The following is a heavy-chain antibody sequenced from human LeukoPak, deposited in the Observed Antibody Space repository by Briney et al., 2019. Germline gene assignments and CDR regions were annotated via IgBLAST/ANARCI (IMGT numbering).Heavy chain of an antibody. V-gene: IGHV3-23*01. Sequence: GGSLRLSCAASGFTFSSNAMSWVRQAPGRGLEWGSAISGSGGSTYYADSVKGRFTISRDNSKNTLYLQMNSLRAEDTAVYYCAKALYSSGWYHFDYWGQGTLVTVSS. D-gene: IGHD6-19*01. CDR3: AKALYSSGWYHFDY. CDR1: GFTFSSNA. J-gene: IGHJ4*02. CDR2: ISGSGGST.